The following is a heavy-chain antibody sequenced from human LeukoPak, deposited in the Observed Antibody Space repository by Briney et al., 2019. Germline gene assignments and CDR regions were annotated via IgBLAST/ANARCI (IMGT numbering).Heavy chain of an antibody. V-gene: IGHV4-59*01. CDR1: VGSISRYY. Sequence: SQSLALTRTVSVGSISRYYWSWIPHPPGKGLECMGYIYCSDNTNYNPSLKSRVTISVDTSKNQFSLKLSSVTAADTAVYYCARVRGATGWYFDLWGRGTLVTVSS. CDR2: IYCSDNT. D-gene: IGHD1-26*01. J-gene: IGHJ2*01. CDR3: ARVRGATGWYFDL.